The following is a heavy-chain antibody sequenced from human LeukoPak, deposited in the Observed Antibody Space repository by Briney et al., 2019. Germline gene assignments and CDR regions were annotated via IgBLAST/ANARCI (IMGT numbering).Heavy chain of an antibody. CDR2: INHCGST. V-gene: IGHV4-34*01. D-gene: IGHD3-10*01. CDR3: ARARWIYGSGRYSLVY. CDR1: GGSFSGYY. Sequence: SETLSLTCAVYGGSFSGYYWSWIRQPPGKGLEWIGEINHCGSTNYNPSLKSRVTILVDTSKNQFSLKLSSVPAADTSVYYCARARWIYGSGRYSLVYWGQRTLVTVSS. J-gene: IGHJ4*02.